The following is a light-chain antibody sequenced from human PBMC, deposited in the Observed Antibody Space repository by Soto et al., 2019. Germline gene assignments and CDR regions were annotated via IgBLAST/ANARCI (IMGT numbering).Light chain of an antibody. CDR1: QSVSSSY. Sequence: EIVLTQSPGTLSLSPGERATLSCRASQSVSSSYLAWYQPKRGQAPRLLIYGASSRATGIPDRFSGSGSGTAFTLNISSLEPEDFAVYFWQQYGNSPQTFGQGTKVEI. V-gene: IGKV3-20*01. J-gene: IGKJ1*01. CDR3: QQYGNSPQT. CDR2: GAS.